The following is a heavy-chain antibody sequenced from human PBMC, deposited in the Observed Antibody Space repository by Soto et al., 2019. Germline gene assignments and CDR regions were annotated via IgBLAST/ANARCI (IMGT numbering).Heavy chain of an antibody. CDR3: ARHRARNWFGP. J-gene: IGHJ5*02. Sequence: ASETLSLTGIVSGGSISSSSYYWGWIRQPPGKGLEWIGSIYYSGSTYYNPSLKSRVTISVDTSKNQFSLKLSSVTAADTAVFYCARHRARNWFGPWGQGTLVTVSS. CDR2: IYYSGST. V-gene: IGHV4-39*01. CDR1: GGSISSSSYY. D-gene: IGHD6-6*01.